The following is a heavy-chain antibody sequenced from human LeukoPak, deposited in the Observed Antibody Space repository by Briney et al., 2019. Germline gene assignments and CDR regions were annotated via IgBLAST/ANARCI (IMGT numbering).Heavy chain of an antibody. D-gene: IGHD6-13*01. J-gene: IGHJ6*03. CDR3: ARGEGAAPFYYYMDV. CDR2: IYTSGST. Sequence: SETLSLTCTVSGGSISSGSYYWSWIRQPAGKGLEWIGRIYTSGSTNYNPSLKSRVTISVDTSKNQFSLKLSSVTAADTAVYYCARGEGAAPFYYYMDVWGKGTTVTVSS. CDR1: GGSISSGSYY. V-gene: IGHV4-61*02.